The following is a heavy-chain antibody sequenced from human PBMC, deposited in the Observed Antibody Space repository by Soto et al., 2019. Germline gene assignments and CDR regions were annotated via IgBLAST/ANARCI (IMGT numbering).Heavy chain of an antibody. J-gene: IGHJ5*02. CDR1: GGSFSGYY. V-gene: IGHV4-34*01. Sequence: SETLSLTCAVYGGSFSGYYWSWIRQPPGKGLEWIGEINHSGSTNYNPSLKSRVTISVDTSKNQFSLKLSSVTAADTAVYYCARGLTQQLVRVNWFDPWGQGPLVTVSS. D-gene: IGHD6-13*01. CDR3: ARGLTQQLVRVNWFDP. CDR2: INHSGST.